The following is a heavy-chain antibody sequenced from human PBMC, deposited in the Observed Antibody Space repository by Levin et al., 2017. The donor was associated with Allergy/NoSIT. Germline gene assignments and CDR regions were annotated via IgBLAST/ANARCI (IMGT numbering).Heavy chain of an antibody. Sequence: SQTLSLTCTVSGGSISSYYWSWIRQPPGKGLEWIGYIYYSGSTNYNPSLKSRVTISVDTSKNQFSLKLSSVTAADTAVYYCARDQIARLLWSQGTLVTVSS. D-gene: IGHD3-10*01. CDR3: ARDQIARLL. V-gene: IGHV4-59*01. CDR2: IYYSGST. CDR1: GGSISSYY. J-gene: IGHJ4*02.